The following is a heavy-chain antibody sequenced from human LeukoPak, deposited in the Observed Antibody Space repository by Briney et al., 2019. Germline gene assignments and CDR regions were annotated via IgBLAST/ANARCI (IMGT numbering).Heavy chain of an antibody. D-gene: IGHD2-21*02. Sequence: SVKVSCKASGGTFSSYAISWVRQAPGQGLEWMGGIIPIFGTANYAQKFQGRVTITADESTSTAYMELSGLRSEDTAVYYCASSGDWRFDYWGQGTLVTVSS. CDR3: ASSGDWRFDY. CDR1: GGTFSSYA. CDR2: IIPIFGTA. V-gene: IGHV1-69*13. J-gene: IGHJ4*02.